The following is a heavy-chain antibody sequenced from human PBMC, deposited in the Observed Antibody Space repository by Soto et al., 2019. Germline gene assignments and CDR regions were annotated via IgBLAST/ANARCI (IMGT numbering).Heavy chain of an antibody. V-gene: IGHV1-18*04. J-gene: IGHJ6*02. CDR2: ISAYNGNT. CDR1: GYTFTSYG. Sequence: QVQLVQSGAEVKKPGASVKVSCKASGYTFTSYGISWVRQAPGQGLEWMGWISAYNGNTNYAQKLQGRVTMTTDTSTSTAYMELKSLRSADTAVYYCARHEYSSSSSYYYYGMDVWGQGTTVTVSS. CDR3: ARHEYSSSSSYYYYGMDV. D-gene: IGHD6-6*01.